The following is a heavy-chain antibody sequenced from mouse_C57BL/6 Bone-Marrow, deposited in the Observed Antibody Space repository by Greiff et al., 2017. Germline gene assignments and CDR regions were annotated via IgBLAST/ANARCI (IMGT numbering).Heavy chain of an antibody. J-gene: IGHJ1*03. CDR1: GFTFSSYG. CDR2: ISSGGSYT. Sequence: EVQLVESGGDLVKPGGSLKLSCAASGFTFSSYGMSWVRQTPDKRLEWVATISSGGSYTYYPDSVKGRFTISRDNAKNTLYLQMSSLKSEDTAMYYGARQTTVVAHWYFDVWGTGTTVTVSS. V-gene: IGHV5-6*01. D-gene: IGHD1-1*01. CDR3: ARQTTVVAHWYFDV.